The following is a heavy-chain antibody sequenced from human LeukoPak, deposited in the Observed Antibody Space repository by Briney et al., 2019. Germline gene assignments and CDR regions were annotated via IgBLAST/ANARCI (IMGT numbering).Heavy chain of an antibody. Sequence: GASVRVSCKVSGYTLTELSMYWVRQAPGKGREWMGGFDPEDGETIYAQKFQGRVTMTEDTSTDTAYMELSSLRSDDTAVYYCATARITMTTAGSRLDYWGQGTLVTVSS. J-gene: IGHJ4*02. V-gene: IGHV1-24*01. CDR1: GYTLTELS. D-gene: IGHD3-22*01. CDR2: FDPEDGET. CDR3: ATARITMTTAGSRLDY.